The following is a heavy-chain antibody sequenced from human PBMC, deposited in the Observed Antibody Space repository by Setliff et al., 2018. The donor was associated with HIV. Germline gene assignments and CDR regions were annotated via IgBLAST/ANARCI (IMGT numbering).Heavy chain of an antibody. CDR2: INPNSGGT. CDR3: ARDPPYDSSGYYLGLDYYFDY. CDR1: GYTFTGYY. Sequence: EASVKVSCKASGYTFTGYYMHWVRQDPGQGLEWMGWINPNSGGTNYAQKFQGRVTMTRDTSISTAYMELSRLRSDDTAVYYCARDPPYDSSGYYLGLDYYFDYWGQGTLVTVSS. D-gene: IGHD3-22*01. J-gene: IGHJ4*02. V-gene: IGHV1-2*02.